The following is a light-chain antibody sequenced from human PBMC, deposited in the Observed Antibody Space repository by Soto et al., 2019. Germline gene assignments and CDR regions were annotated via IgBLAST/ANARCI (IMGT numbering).Light chain of an antibody. CDR2: GNS. Sequence: QPVLTQPPSVSGAPGQRVTISCTGSSSNIGAGYDVHWYQQLPGTAPKLLIYGNSNRPSGVPDRFSGSKSGTSASLAITGRQADDEADYYCQSYDFSLSGWVFGGGTKLTVL. CDR1: SSNIGAGYD. J-gene: IGLJ3*02. V-gene: IGLV1-40*01. CDR3: QSYDFSLSGWV.